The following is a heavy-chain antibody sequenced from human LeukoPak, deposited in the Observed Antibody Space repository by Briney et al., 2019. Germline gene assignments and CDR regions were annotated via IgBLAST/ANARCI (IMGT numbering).Heavy chain of an antibody. J-gene: IGHJ6*03. V-gene: IGHV3-33*06. CDR2: MWYDGTNK. CDR3: AKDVVPALYYYYYMDV. CDR1: GFTFSNCG. Sequence: GGSLRLSCAASGFTFSNCGIHWVRQAPGKGLEWVAVMWYDGTNKYYADSVKGRFTISRDNSKNTVYLQLNSLKTEDTAVYYCAKDVVPALYYYYYMDVWGKGTTVTVSS. D-gene: IGHD2-2*01.